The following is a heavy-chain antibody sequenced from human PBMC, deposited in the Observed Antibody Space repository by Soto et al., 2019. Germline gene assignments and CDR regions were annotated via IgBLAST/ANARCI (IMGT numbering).Heavy chain of an antibody. CDR1: GFTFSSYA. Sequence: GGSLRLSCAASGFTFSSYAMHWVRQAPGKGLEWVAVISYDGSNKYYADSVKGRFTISRDNSKNTLYLQMNSLRAEDTAVYYCARELTRLSSGWSYWLDPWGQGTLVT. J-gene: IGHJ5*02. CDR3: ARELTRLSSGWSYWLDP. D-gene: IGHD6-19*01. V-gene: IGHV3-30-3*01. CDR2: ISYDGSNK.